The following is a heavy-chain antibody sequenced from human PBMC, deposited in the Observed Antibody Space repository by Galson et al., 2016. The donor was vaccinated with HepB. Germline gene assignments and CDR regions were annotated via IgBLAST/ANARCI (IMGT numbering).Heavy chain of an antibody. V-gene: IGHV2-5*02. D-gene: IGHD3-3*01. CDR1: GFSLTTAGVG. Sequence: PALVKPTQTLMLTCNFSGFSLTTAGVGVGWFRQPPGKALEWLAILFSDGDTHFSPSLKHRVTITKDISTSQVVLSMTNVGPVDTGTYYCAHRENYDFRSGYKTLHDAFDVWGQGTRVTISS. J-gene: IGHJ3*01. CDR2: LFSDGDT. CDR3: AHRENYDFRSGYKTLHDAFDV.